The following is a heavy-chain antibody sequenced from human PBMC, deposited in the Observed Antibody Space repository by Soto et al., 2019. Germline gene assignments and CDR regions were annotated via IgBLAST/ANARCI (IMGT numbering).Heavy chain of an antibody. CDR3: ARGTMDGWIQLWKNWFDP. J-gene: IGHJ5*02. CDR2: INPNSGGT. Sequence: GASVKVSCKASGYTFTGYYMHWVRQAPGQGLEWMGWINPNSGGTNYAQKFQGRVTMTRDTSISTAYMELSRLRSDDTAVYYCARGTMDGWIQLWKNWFDPWGQGTLVTVS. D-gene: IGHD5-18*01. V-gene: IGHV1-2*02. CDR1: GYTFTGYY.